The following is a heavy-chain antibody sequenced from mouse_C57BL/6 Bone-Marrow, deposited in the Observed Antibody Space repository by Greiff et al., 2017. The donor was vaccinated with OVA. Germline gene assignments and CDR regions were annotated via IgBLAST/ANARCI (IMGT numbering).Heavy chain of an antibody. V-gene: IGHV1-74*01. Sequence: VQLQQPWAELVKPGASVKVSCKASGYTFTSYWMHWVKQRPGQGLEWIGRIHPSDSDTNYNQKFKGKATLTVDKSSSTAYMQLSSLTSEDSAVYYCLLCITTVVARWYFDVWGTGTTVTVSA. D-gene: IGHD1-1*01. J-gene: IGHJ1*03. CDR2: IHPSDSDT. CDR1: GYTFTSYW. CDR3: LLCITTVVARWYFDV.